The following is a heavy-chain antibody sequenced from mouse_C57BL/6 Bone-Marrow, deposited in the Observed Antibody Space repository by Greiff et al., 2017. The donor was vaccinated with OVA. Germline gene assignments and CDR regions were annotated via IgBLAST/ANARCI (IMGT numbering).Heavy chain of an antibody. V-gene: IGHV1-26*01. J-gene: IGHJ4*01. CDR2: INPNNGGT. Sequence: VQLQQSGPELVKPGASVKISCKASGYTFTDYYMNWVMQSHGKSLEWIGDINPNNGGTSYNQKFKGKATLTVDKSSSTAYMELRSLTSEDSAVYYCAGDYYGSSYYAMDYWGQGTSVTVSS. CDR3: AGDYYGSSYYAMDY. D-gene: IGHD1-1*01. CDR1: GYTFTDYY.